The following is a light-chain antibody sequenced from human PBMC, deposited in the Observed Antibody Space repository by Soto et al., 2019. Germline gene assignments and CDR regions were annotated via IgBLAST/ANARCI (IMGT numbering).Light chain of an antibody. CDR3: ISHSTTIAYVV. V-gene: IGLV2-14*01. CDR1: SSDIGGYNY. Sequence: QSALTQPASVSGSPGQSITISCTGTSSDIGGYNYVSWYQHHPGKAPKLMIYEVANRPSWVSNRFSGSKSGNTASLTISGLQAEDEADYYCISHSTTIAYVVLGGGTKVTVL. CDR2: EVA. J-gene: IGLJ2*01.